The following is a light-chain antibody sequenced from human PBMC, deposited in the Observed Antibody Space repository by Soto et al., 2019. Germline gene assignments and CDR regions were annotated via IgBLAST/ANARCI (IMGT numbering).Light chain of an antibody. CDR2: KAS. J-gene: IGKJ2*01. Sequence: DIQMTQSPSTLSASVGDRVTITCRASPSISRSLAWYQQTPWKAPNLRIYKASTLQSGAPSRFGGNGSGTAFTLTISSLQPADFATYYCQDYNSYLYACGQGTKLESK. V-gene: IGKV1-5*03. CDR3: QDYNSYLYA. CDR1: PSISRS.